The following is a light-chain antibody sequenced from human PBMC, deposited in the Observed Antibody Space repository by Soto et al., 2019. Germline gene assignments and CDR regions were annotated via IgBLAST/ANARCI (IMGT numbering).Light chain of an antibody. J-gene: IGKJ5*01. V-gene: IGKV1-5*03. CDR1: QSSSSW. CDR2: KAS. CDR3: QQSYSSPTT. Sequence: DLLMTQPPSTLSASVGDRDTTGCRASQSSSSWLAGYQQKPEKAPKLLIYKASSLESGVPSRFTRSGSGTDFTLTVNDLQPEDFATYYCQQSYSSPTTFGQGTRLEI.